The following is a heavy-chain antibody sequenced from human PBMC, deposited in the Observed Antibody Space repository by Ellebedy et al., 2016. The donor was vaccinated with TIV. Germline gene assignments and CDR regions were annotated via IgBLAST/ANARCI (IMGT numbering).Heavy chain of an antibody. CDR3: AREELFWFDP. J-gene: IGHJ5*02. D-gene: IGHD3-10*01. V-gene: IGHV5-10-1*01. CDR1: GYSFTKYW. Sequence: GESLKISCKGSGYSFTKYWIGWVRQMPGKGLEWMGRIDPSDSYTKYSPSFQGHVTISADKSISTAYLQWSSLKASDTAMYYCAREELFWFDPWGQGTLVTVSS. CDR2: IDPSDSYT.